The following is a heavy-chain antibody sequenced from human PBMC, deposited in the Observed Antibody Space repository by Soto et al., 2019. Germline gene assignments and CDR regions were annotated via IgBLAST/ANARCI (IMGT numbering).Heavy chain of an antibody. CDR2: IITFFGAA. D-gene: IGHD1-1*01. V-gene: IGHV1-69*01. J-gene: IGHJ6*02. CDR3: ARGGNERFRGPGMYV. Sequence: QVQLLQSGAEVRQPGTSVRVSCRSSGDMFSTCAINWVRHAPVQALEWLRGIITFFGAAMYAQKFQDSVTMTADSYAATAYMERSSLRPEDTSFYYCARGGNERFRGPGMYVSGQG. CDR1: GDMFSTCA.